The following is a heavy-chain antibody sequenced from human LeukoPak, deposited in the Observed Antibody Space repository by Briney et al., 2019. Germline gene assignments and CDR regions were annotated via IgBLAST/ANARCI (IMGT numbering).Heavy chain of an antibody. CDR1: GGSVSSSSYY. D-gene: IGHD5-18*01. Sequence: SETLSLTCTVSGGSVSSSSYYWSWIRQPPGKGLEWIGYIYYSGSTNYNPSLKSRVTISVDTSKNQFSLKLSSVTAADTAVYYCARARGYSYGRYYFDYWGQGTLVTVSS. CDR3: ARARGYSYGRYYFDY. J-gene: IGHJ4*02. CDR2: IYYSGST. V-gene: IGHV4-61*01.